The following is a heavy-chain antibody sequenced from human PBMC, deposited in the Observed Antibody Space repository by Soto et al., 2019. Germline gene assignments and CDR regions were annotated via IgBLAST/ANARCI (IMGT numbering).Heavy chain of an antibody. CDR2: TIPLFGTP. J-gene: IGHJ5*02. D-gene: IGHD6-6*01. Sequence: QVQLVQSGAELKKPGSSVKVSCKVSGVSIKSSSITWVRQALGQGLEWMGGTIPLFGTPHYAQKFKGRVTITADESTSTVYMDLSSLRSEDTAVYYCTRSSGLTNWLDPWGQGTLITVSS. CDR1: GVSIKSSS. CDR3: TRSSGLTNWLDP. V-gene: IGHV1-69*12.